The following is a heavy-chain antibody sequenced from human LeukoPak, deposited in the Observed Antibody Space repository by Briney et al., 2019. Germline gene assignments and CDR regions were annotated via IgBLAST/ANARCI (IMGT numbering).Heavy chain of an antibody. CDR3: ARGIYSGSYRNYYYYYMDV. Sequence: SVKVSCKASGGTFSSYATSWVRQAPGQGLEWMGGIIPIFGTANYAQKFQGRVTITTDESTSTAYMELSSLRSEDTAVYYCARGIYSGSYRNYYYYYMDVWGKGTTVTVSS. CDR2: IIPIFGTA. V-gene: IGHV1-69*05. J-gene: IGHJ6*03. D-gene: IGHD1-26*01. CDR1: GGTFSSYA.